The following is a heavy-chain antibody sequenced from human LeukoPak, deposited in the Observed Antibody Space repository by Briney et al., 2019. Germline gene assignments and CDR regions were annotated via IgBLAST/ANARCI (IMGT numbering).Heavy chain of an antibody. CDR1: GFTFSSYW. CDR3: ARVAIVVVPAALSYYYYYYMDV. V-gene: IGHV3-7*04. CDR2: IKQDGSEK. D-gene: IGHD2-2*01. J-gene: IGHJ6*03. Sequence: GGSLRLSCAASGFTFSSYWMSWVRQAPGKGLEWVANIKQDGSEKYYVDSVKGRFTISRDNPKNSLYLQMNSLRAEDTAVYYCARVAIVVVPAALSYYYYYYMDVWGEGTTVTVSS.